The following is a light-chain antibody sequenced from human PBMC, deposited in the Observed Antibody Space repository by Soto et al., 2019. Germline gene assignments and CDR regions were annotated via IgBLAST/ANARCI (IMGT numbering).Light chain of an antibody. CDR3: LQEINYPWT. CDR1: QGIGNA. V-gene: IGKV1-6*01. J-gene: IGKJ1*01. CDR2: GAS. Sequence: AIQMTQSPSPLSASVGDRVTISCRASQGIGNALGWYQQKPGKPPKVLIYGASNLQSGVPPRFSVSVSGTDCTIAFSRLQKEDSATYDCLQEINYPWTFGQGTKVDIK.